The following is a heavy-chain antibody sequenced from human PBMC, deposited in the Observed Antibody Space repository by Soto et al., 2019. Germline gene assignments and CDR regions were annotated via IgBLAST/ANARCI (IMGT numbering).Heavy chain of an antibody. Sequence: VGSLRLSCVVSGVPFDSYSMSWVRQAPGQGLEWLASLSSGSFYIFHADSIRGRFTISRDDAKNLLFLQMNSMTIEDTATYYCAREANTIYAPHGLDVWGEGTAGTVS. CDR3: AREANTIYAPHGLDV. D-gene: IGHD3-3*01. J-gene: IGHJ6*02. CDR1: GVPFDSYS. CDR2: LSSGSFYI. V-gene: IGHV3-21*01.